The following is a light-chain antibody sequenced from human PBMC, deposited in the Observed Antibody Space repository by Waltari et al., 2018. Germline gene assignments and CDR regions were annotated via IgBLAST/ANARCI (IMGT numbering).Light chain of an antibody. CDR1: TSNIGRHT. CDR3: AAWDDSLNAPV. Sequence: QSVLTQPHSASGTPGQGVPISCSGSTSNIGRHTCNWYQQLPGTAPKLLIYSSNQRPSGVPDRFSGSKSGTSGTLAISGLLSEDEADYCCAAWDDSLNAPVFGGGTKLTVL. J-gene: IGLJ2*01. V-gene: IGLV1-44*01. CDR2: SSN.